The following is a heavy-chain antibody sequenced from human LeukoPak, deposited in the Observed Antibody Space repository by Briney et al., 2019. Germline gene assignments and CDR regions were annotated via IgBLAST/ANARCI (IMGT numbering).Heavy chain of an antibody. D-gene: IGHD6-6*01. V-gene: IGHV3-73*01. CDR1: GFTFSGSA. CDR3: ARDKGTSYLSSFDY. CDR2: IRSKANSYAT. Sequence: GGSLRLSCAASGFTFSGSAMHWVRQASGKGLEWVGRIRSKANSYATAYAASVKGRFTISRDDSKNTLYLQMNSLRAADTAVYYCARDKGTSYLSSFDYWGQGTLVTVSS. J-gene: IGHJ4*02.